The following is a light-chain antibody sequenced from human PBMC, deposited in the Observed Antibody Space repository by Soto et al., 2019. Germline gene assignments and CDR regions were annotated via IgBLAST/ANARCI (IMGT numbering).Light chain of an antibody. CDR2: RAS. CDR1: QSVSTW. CDR3: QQYNSYSWT. J-gene: IGKJ1*01. Sequence: DIQMTQSPSTLSASVGDRVTITCRASQSVSTWLAWYQQKPGKAPKLLIYRASSLETGVPSRFSGSGSGTEFALTLSSLQPDDFATYYCQQYNSYSWTFGQGTKV. V-gene: IGKV1-5*03.